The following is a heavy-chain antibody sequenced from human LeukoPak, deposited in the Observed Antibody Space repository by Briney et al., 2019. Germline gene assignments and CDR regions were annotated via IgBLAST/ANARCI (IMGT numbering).Heavy chain of an antibody. D-gene: IGHD6-25*01. CDR2: MKPDASEK. Sequence: GGSLRLSCAASGFTVSSNYMSWVRQAPGKGLEWVANMKPDASEKYYVDSVKGRFTISRDNAKNSLYLQMNSLRVEDTAVYYCLASGGYWGQGTPVTVPS. J-gene: IGHJ4*02. CDR1: GFTVSSNY. V-gene: IGHV3-7*01. CDR3: LASGGY.